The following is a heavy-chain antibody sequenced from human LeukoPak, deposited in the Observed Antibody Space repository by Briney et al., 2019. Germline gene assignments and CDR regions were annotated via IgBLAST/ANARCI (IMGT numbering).Heavy chain of an antibody. D-gene: IGHD2-15*01. Sequence: GGSLRLSCAVSGFTFSSYAMGWVRQAPGKGLEWVSSISGSDDSTYYANSVKGRFTISRDNSKNTLYLQMNSLRAEDTAVYYCAKPSYCSGGSCYSYFDYWGQGTLVTVSS. CDR2: ISGSDDST. CDR1: GFTFSSYA. CDR3: AKPSYCSGGSCYSYFDY. J-gene: IGHJ4*02. V-gene: IGHV3-23*01.